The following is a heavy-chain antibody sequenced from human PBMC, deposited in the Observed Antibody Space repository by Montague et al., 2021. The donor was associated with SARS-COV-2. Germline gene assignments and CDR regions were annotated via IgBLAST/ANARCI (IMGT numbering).Heavy chain of an antibody. CDR2: IYHTGNT. CDR3: ASPKEGSGYYRPFDY. CDR1: GASVTSTNW. D-gene: IGHD3-22*01. V-gene: IGHV4-4*02. Sequence: ALSLTFGFSGASVTSTNWWSWVRQPTGKGLEWIGEIYHTGNTNYSPSLKNRVSISLDKSKNQLSLRLNSVTAADTAVYYCASPKEGSGYYRPFDYWGQGILVTVSS. J-gene: IGHJ4*02.